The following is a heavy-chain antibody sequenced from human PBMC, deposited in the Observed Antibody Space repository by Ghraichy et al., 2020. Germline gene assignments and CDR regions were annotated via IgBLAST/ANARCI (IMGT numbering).Heavy chain of an antibody. D-gene: IGHD3-16*01. V-gene: IGHV3-21*01. J-gene: IGHJ6*02. CDR2: ISSSSSSYI. Sequence: GGSLRLSCAASGFTFSSYSMNWVRQAPGKGLEWVSSISSSSSSYIYYADSVKGRFTISRDNAKNSLYLQMNSLRAEDTAVYYCAREWGARYGFVGGMDVWGQGTTVTVSS. CDR1: GFTFSSYS. CDR3: AREWGARYGFVGGMDV.